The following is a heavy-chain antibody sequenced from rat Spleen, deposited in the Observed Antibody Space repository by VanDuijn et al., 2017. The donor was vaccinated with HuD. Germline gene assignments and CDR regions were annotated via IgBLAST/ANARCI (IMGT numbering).Heavy chain of an antibody. Sequence: EVQLVESDGGLVQPGRSLKLSCAASGFTYSNYVMAWFRQAPTKGLEWVATISSDGGRNFYRDSVKGRFTISRDNAQNTLYLQMNSLRSEDTATYYCTRGGNYALDAWGQGASVTVSS. D-gene: IGHD1-10*01. V-gene: IGHV5-29*01. CDR1: GFTYSNYV. CDR3: TRGGNYALDA. J-gene: IGHJ4*01. CDR2: ISSDGGRN.